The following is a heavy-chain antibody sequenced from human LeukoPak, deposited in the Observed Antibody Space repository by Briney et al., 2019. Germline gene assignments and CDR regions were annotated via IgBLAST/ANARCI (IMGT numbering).Heavy chain of an antibody. CDR3: AKSGLNRFDY. D-gene: IGHD2-15*01. CDR2: FSGSGGGT. V-gene: IGHV3-23*01. Sequence: GGSLRLSCAASGFTFSGSAMHWVRQASGKGLEWVSSFSGSGGGTYYADSVKGRFTMSRDNSKNTLYLQMNSLRAEDTAVYYCAKSGLNRFDYWGQGTLVTVSS. J-gene: IGHJ4*02. CDR1: GFTFSGSA.